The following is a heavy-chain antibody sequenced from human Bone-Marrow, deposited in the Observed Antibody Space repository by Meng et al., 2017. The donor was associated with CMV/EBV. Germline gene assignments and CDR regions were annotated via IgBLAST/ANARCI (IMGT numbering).Heavy chain of an antibody. CDR1: GFTFSSHW. V-gene: IGHV3-21*01. Sequence: GESLKISCAASGFTFSSHWMSWVRQAPGKGLEWVSSITFSSNYIYYADSVKGRFTISRDNAKNSLYLQMNSLRAEDTAVYYCAREDTGDFDYWGQGALVTVSS. CDR2: ITFSSNYI. CDR3: AREDTGDFDY. J-gene: IGHJ4*02. D-gene: IGHD1-1*01.